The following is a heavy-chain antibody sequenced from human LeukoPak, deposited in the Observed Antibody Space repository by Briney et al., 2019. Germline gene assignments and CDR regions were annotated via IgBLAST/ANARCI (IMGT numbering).Heavy chain of an antibody. J-gene: IGHJ4*02. V-gene: IGHV3-23*01. Sequence: QAGGSLRLSCAASGFTFSSYGMNWVRQAPGKGLEWVSTISGSGGTTYYADSVKGRFTISRDNSENTLYLQMNSLRAEDTAVYYCARDDTYYYDSSGYYCDYWGQGTLVTVSS. D-gene: IGHD3-22*01. CDR3: ARDDTYYYDSSGYYCDY. CDR2: ISGSGGTT. CDR1: GFTFSSYG.